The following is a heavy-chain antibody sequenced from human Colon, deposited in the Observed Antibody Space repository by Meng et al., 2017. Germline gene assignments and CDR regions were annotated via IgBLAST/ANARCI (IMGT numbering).Heavy chain of an antibody. CDR1: GYSIGSGYY. CDR3: ARGAPTSPFDY. V-gene: IGHV4-38-2*02. CDR2: IYHGGNI. Sequence: SETLSLTCSVSGYSIGSGYYWGWIRQPPGKGLEWIGSIYHGGNIDYNPSLKSRVTVSLDTSKNQFSLNVTSVTAADTAVYYCARGAPTSPFDYWGQGT. D-gene: IGHD2-2*01. J-gene: IGHJ4*02.